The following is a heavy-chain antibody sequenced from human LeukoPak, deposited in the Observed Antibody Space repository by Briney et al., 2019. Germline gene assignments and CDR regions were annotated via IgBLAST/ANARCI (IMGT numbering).Heavy chain of an antibody. CDR2: INPSGGSP. CDR3: ARDLYERDSSGHYGGGFDY. Sequence: ASVKVSCKASGYTFTGYYLHWVRQAPGQGLEWMGIINPSGGSPTYAQKIQGRVTMTRDTSTSAVYMELSSLTSEDTAVYYCARDLYERDSSGHYGGGFDYWGQGTLVAVSS. D-gene: IGHD3-22*01. CDR1: GYTFTGYY. J-gene: IGHJ4*02. V-gene: IGHV1-46*01.